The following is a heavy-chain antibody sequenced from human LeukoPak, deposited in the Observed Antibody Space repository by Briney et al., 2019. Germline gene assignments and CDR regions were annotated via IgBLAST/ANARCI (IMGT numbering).Heavy chain of an antibody. CDR1: GGSLNSGGFF. Sequence: SGTPFPPCTVSGGSLNSGGFFWGWVRPPPRKGPGWIGYIYYSGSTYYNPSLKSRVTISVDTSKNQFSLKLSSVTAADTAVYYCARRGPNWNYSFDYWGQGTLVTVSS. V-gene: IGHV4-30-4*01. D-gene: IGHD1-7*01. J-gene: IGHJ4*02. CDR2: IYYSGST. CDR3: ARRGPNWNYSFDY.